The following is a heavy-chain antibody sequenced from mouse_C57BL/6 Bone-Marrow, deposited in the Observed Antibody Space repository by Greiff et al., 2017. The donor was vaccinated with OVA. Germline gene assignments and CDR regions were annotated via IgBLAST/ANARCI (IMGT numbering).Heavy chain of an antibody. V-gene: IGHV5-4*01. CDR3: AREDDYDGGAWFAY. CDR1: GFTFSSYA. Sequence: EVMLVESGGGLVKPGGSLKLSCAASGFTFSSYAMSWVRQTPDKRLEWVATISDGGSYTYYPDNVKGRFTISSANAKNNLYLQMSHLKSEDTAMYYCAREDDYDGGAWFAYWGQETLVTVSA. CDR2: ISDGGSYT. D-gene: IGHD2-4*01. J-gene: IGHJ3*01.